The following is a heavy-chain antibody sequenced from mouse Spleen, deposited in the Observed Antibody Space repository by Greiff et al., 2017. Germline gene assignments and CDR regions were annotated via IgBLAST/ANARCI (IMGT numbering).Heavy chain of an antibody. V-gene: IGHV14-1*01. CDR1: GFNIKDYY. D-gene: IGHD1-1*01. CDR3: TARLYYGSSSYFDY. CDR2: IDPEDGDT. J-gene: IGHJ2*01. Sequence: EVKLMESGAELVRPGASVKLSCTASGFNIKDYYMHWVKQRPEQGLEWIGRIDPEDGDTEYAPKFQGKATMTADTSSNTAYLQLSSLTSEDTAVYYCTARLYYGSSSYFDYWGQGTTLTVSS.